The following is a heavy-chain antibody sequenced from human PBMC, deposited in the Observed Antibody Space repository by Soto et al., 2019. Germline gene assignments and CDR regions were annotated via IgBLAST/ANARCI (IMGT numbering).Heavy chain of an antibody. J-gene: IGHJ5*02. Sequence: GASVKVSCKASGYTFTSYDMNWVRQAPGQRLEWMGWINAGNGNTKYSQKFQGRVTITRDTSASTAYMELSSLRSEDTAVYYWARGRVVVPAARWCFDPWGQGTLVTVSS. CDR3: ARGRVVVPAARWCFDP. CDR2: INAGNGNT. V-gene: IGHV1-3*01. D-gene: IGHD2-2*01. CDR1: GYTFTSYD.